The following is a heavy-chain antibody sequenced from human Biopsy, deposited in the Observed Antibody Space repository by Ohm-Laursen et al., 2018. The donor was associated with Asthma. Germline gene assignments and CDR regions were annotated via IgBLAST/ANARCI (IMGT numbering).Heavy chain of an antibody. V-gene: IGHV2-70*04. J-gene: IGHJ4*02. CDR2: IDWEEDK. D-gene: IGHD1-14*01. Sequence: TQTLTLTCSFSGFSLSSSGANVNWIRQPPGKALEWLARIDWEEDKFYSTSLRTRLTISKGSSEDQVVLTMTNMGPVDTATYYCTRHNDYWGSGILVTVSS. CDR1: GFSLSSSGAN. CDR3: TRHNDY.